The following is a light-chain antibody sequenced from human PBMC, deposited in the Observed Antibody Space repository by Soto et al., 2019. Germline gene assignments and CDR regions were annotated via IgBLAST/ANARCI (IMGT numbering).Light chain of an antibody. V-gene: IGLV2-23*02. CDR1: SSDVGTYDL. CDR3: CSYAGGSTWV. J-gene: IGLJ3*02. Sequence: QSALTQPASVSGSPGQSITISCTGTSSDVGTYDLVSWYQQHPGKAPKLMIYQVTERPSGVSTRFSGSKSGNTASLTIFGLQAEDEADYYCCSYAGGSTWVFGGGTKLT. CDR2: QVT.